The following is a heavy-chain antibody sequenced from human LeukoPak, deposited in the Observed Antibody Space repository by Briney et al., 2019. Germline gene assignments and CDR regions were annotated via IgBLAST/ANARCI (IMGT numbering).Heavy chain of an antibody. CDR1: GFTFSSYS. CDR2: ISSSSSYI. V-gene: IGHV3-21*01. CDR3: ARVLTDYYDSSGSEYFDY. Sequence: GGSLRLSCAASGFTFSSYSMNWVRQAPGKGLEWVSSISSSSSYIYYADSVKGRFTISRDNAKNSLYLQMNSLRAEDTAVYYCARVLTDYYDSSGSEYFDYWGQGTLVTVSS. J-gene: IGHJ4*02. D-gene: IGHD3-22*01.